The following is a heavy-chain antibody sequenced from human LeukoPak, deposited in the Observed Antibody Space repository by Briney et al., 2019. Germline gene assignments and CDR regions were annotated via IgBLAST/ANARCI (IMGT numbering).Heavy chain of an antibody. CDR1: GFTFTDYG. CDR2: IRQVGREK. Sequence: RGSLRLSCALSGFTFTDYGINWVRQAPGKGPEWVAIIRQVGREKTYVDSVKGRFTISRDNTKNSLSLQLNGLSAEDTAVYYCARDGTAAGLYFDLWGQGTLVTVSS. J-gene: IGHJ4*01. D-gene: IGHD6-13*01. V-gene: IGHV3-7*01. CDR3: ARDGTAAGLYFDL.